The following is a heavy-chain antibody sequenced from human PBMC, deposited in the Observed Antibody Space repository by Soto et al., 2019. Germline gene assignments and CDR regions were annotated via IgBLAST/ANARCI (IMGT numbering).Heavy chain of an antibody. D-gene: IGHD4-17*01. V-gene: IGHV4-31*03. Sequence: SETLSLTCTVSGGSISSGGYYWSWIRQHPGKGLEWIGYIYYSGSTYYNPSLKSRVTISVDTSKNQFSLKLSSVTAADTAVYYCARDYKARPLTTVVTNRYFDYWGQGTLVTVSS. CDR2: IYYSGST. CDR3: ARDYKARPLTTVVTNRYFDY. CDR1: GGSISSGGYY. J-gene: IGHJ4*02.